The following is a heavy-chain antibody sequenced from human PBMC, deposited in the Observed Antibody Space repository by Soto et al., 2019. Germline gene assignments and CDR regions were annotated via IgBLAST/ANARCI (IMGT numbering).Heavy chain of an antibody. V-gene: IGHV3-21*01. J-gene: IGHJ4*02. CDR3: ARGAVNYDFWSGYWPADY. D-gene: IGHD3-3*01. Sequence: GGSLRLSCAASGFSFSSYSMNWVRQTPGKGLEWVSSISSRSSYIYYEDSVKGRFTISRDNAKNSLYLQMNSLRAEDTAVYYCARGAVNYDFWSGYWPADYWGQGTLVTVSS. CDR2: ISSRSSYI. CDR1: GFSFSSYS.